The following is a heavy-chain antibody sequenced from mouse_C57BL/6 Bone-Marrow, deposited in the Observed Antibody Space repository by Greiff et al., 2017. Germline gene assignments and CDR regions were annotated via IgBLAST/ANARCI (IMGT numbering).Heavy chain of an antibody. V-gene: IGHV1-76*01. CDR2: IYPGSGNT. CDR3: ARFYYYGSSAHWYFDF. J-gene: IGHJ1*03. CDR1: GYTFTDYY. Sequence: VQLVESGAELVRPGASVKLSCKASGYTFTDYYINWVKQRPGQGLEWIARIYPGSGNTYYNEKFKGKATLTAEKSSSTAYMQLSSLTSEDSAVYVCARFYYYGSSAHWYFDFWGTGTTVTVSA. D-gene: IGHD1-1*01.